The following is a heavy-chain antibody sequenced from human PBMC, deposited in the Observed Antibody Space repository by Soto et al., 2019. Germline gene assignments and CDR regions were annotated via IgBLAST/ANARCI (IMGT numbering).Heavy chain of an antibody. CDR1: GGSISSSSYY. J-gene: IGHJ4*02. CDR2: IYYSGST. V-gene: IGHV4-39*01. D-gene: IGHD7-27*01. Sequence: SSETLSLTCTVSGGSISSSSYYWGWIRQPPGKGLEWIGSIYYSGSTYYNPSLKSRVTISVDTSKNQFSLKLSSVTAADTAVYYCARQKFNNWGYEGDYFDYWGQGTLVTVSS. CDR3: ARQKFNNWGYEGDYFDY.